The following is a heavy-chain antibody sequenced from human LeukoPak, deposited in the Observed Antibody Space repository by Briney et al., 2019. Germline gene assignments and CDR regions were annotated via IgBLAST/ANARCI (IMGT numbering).Heavy chain of an antibody. CDR1: GGSINNSY. CDR3: ARGRYSNY. D-gene: IGHD5-12*01. Sequence: SETLSLTCTVSGGSINNSYCNWIRQPAGKGLEWIGRIYTSGNIYYNPSLKSRVTISVDMSKNHISLKLSSVTAADTALYYCARGRYSNYWGQGTLVTVSS. CDR2: IYTSGNI. J-gene: IGHJ4*02. V-gene: IGHV4-4*07.